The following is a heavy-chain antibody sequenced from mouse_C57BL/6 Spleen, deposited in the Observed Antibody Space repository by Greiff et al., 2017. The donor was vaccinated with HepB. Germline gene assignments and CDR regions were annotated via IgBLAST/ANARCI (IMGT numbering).Heavy chain of an antibody. CDR3: ARGGDGGAMDY. D-gene: IGHD3-3*01. Sequence: VKLVESGPELVKPGASVKISCKASGYSFTSYYIHWVKQRPGQGLEWIGWIYPGSGNTKYNEKFKGKATLTADTSSSTAYMQLSSLTSEDSAVYYCARGGDGGAMDYWGQGTSVTVSS. CDR2: IYPGSGNT. J-gene: IGHJ4*01. CDR1: GYSFTSYY. V-gene: IGHV1-66*01.